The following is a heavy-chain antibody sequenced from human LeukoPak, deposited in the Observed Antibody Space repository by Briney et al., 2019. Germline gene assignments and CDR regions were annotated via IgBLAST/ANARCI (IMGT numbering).Heavy chain of an antibody. V-gene: IGHV3-30*03. CDR2: ISYDGSNK. J-gene: IGHJ4*02. D-gene: IGHD5-18*01. CDR3: AREPRGYSYGL. Sequence: GGSLRLSCAASGFTFSSYGMHWVRQAPGKGLEWVAVISYDGSNKYYADSVKGRFTISRDNSKNTLYLQMNSLRAEDTAVYYCAREPRGYSYGLWGRGTLVTVSS. CDR1: GFTFSSYG.